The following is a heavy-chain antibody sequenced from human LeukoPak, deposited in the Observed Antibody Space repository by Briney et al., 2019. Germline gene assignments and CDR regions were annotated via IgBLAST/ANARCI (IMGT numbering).Heavy chain of an antibody. Sequence: RASVKVSCKASGGTFSSYAISWVRQAPGQGLEWMGGIIPIFGTANYAQKFQGRVTITADESTSTAHMELSSLRSEDTAVYYCARGNSGYDKEVFDYWGQGTLVTVSS. D-gene: IGHD5-12*01. V-gene: IGHV1-69*13. J-gene: IGHJ4*02. CDR1: GGTFSSYA. CDR2: IIPIFGTA. CDR3: ARGNSGYDKEVFDY.